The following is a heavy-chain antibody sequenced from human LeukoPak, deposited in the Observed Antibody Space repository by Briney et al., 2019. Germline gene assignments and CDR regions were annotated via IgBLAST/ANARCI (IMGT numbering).Heavy chain of an antibody. CDR3: ANDDEPEGPYYFDY. D-gene: IGHD1-14*01. V-gene: IGHV3-23*01. Sequence: GGSLRLSCAASGLTFSSYAMSWVRQAPGKGLEWVSAISGSGGSTYYADSVKGRFTISRDNSKNTLYLQMNSLRAEDTAVYYCANDDEPEGPYYFDYWGQGTLVTVSS. CDR1: GLTFSSYA. J-gene: IGHJ4*02. CDR2: ISGSGGST.